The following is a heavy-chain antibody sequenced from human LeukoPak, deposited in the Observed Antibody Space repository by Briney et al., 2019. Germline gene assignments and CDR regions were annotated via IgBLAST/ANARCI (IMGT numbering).Heavy chain of an antibody. D-gene: IGHD6-19*01. CDR3: ARDGYSSGWPDY. V-gene: IGHV3-23*01. CDR2: ISGSGGST. Sequence: PGGSLRLSCAASGFTFSSYAMSWVRQAPGKGLEWVSAISGSGGSTYYADSVKGRFTISRDNSKNTLYLQMNSLRAEDTAVYYCARDGYSSGWPDYWGQGTLVTVSS. J-gene: IGHJ4*02. CDR1: GFTFSSYA.